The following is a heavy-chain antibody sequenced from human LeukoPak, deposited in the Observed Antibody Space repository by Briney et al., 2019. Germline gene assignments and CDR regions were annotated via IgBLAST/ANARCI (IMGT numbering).Heavy chain of an antibody. CDR3: ARDGDILTGYLDY. D-gene: IGHD3-9*01. J-gene: IGHJ4*02. V-gene: IGHV1-2*02. CDR1: GYTFTYYF. CDR2: INPNSGGT. Sequence: ASVKVSCKSSGYTFTYYFLHWVRQAPGQGLEWMGWINPNSGGTYYAQKFQGRVTMTRNTSIITAYMELSRLRSDDTAVYYCARDGDILTGYLDYWGQGTLVTVSS.